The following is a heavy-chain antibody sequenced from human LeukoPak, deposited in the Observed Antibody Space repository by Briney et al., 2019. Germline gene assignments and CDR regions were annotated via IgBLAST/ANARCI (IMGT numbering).Heavy chain of an antibody. CDR3: AKGGIAAAGTVDYYYYYYMDV. J-gene: IGHJ6*03. CDR1: GFTFSSYG. Sequence: PGGSLRLSCAASGFTFSSYGMSWVRQAPGKGLEWVSAISGSGGSTYYADSVKGRFTISRDNSKNTLYLQMNSLRAEDTAVYYCAKGGIAAAGTVDYYYYYYMDVWGKGTTVTISS. V-gene: IGHV3-23*01. D-gene: IGHD6-13*01. CDR2: ISGSGGST.